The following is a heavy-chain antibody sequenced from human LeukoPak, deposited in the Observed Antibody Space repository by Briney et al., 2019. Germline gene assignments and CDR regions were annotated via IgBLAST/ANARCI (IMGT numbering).Heavy chain of an antibody. CDR1: GGSISSSSYY. CDR2: IYYSGST. Sequence: SETLSLTCTVSGGSISSSSYYWGWIRQPPGKGLEWIGSIYYSGSTYYNPSLKSRVTISVDTSKNQFSLKLSSVTAADTAVYYCARYYGSGSYHKGTFFDYWGQGTLVTVSS. D-gene: IGHD3-10*01. J-gene: IGHJ4*02. CDR3: ARYYGSGSYHKGTFFDY. V-gene: IGHV4-39*07.